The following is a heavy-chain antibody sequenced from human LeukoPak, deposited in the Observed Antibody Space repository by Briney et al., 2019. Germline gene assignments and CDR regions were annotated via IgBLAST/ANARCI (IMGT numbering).Heavy chain of an antibody. V-gene: IGHV1-18*01. D-gene: IGHD6-13*01. CDR3: ARDVSSSWPGDYFDY. CDR2: ISAFNGNT. Sequence: ASVKVSCKASGYTFVSYGINWVRQAPGQGLEWMGWISAFNGNTNYAQKLQGRVTMTTDTSTTTAYMELRSLRSDDTAVYYCARDVSSSWPGDYFDYWGQGTLVTVSS. J-gene: IGHJ4*02. CDR1: GYTFVSYG.